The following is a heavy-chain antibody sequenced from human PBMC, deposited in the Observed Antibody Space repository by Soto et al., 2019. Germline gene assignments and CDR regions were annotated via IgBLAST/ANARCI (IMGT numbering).Heavy chain of an antibody. CDR2: ISYSGGST. D-gene: IGHD2-2*01. V-gene: IGHV3-23*01. Sequence: GGSLRLSCAASGFTFSMFAMNWVRQAPGKGLEWVASISYSGGSTNYADSVRGRFTISRDNSKNTLYLQMNSLRAEDTAVYYCARGPSSLTRFDYWGQGTLVTVS. CDR3: ARGPSSLTRFDY. CDR1: GFTFSMFA. J-gene: IGHJ4*02.